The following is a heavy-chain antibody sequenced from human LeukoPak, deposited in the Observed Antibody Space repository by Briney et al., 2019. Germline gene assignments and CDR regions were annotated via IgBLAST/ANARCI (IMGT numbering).Heavy chain of an antibody. V-gene: IGHV3-64*01. CDR2: ISSNGGST. D-gene: IGHD5-18*01. CDR1: GFTFSSYA. Sequence: GGSLRLSCAASGFTFSSYAMHCVRQAPGKGLEYVSAISSNGGSTYYANSVKGRFTISRYNSKNTLYLQMGSLRAEDMAVYYCARDGGYSDANRFWIDPWGQGTLVTVSS. CDR3: ARDGGYSDANRFWIDP. J-gene: IGHJ5*02.